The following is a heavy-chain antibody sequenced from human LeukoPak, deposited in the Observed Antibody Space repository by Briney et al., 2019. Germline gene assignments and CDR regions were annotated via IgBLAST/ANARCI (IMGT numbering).Heavy chain of an antibody. CDR2: IYTSGGT. CDR3: ARERWYYYDSSGYYSFADY. D-gene: IGHD3-22*01. CDR1: GGSISGGSYY. Sequence: SETLSLTCTVSGGSISGGSYYWSWIRQPAGKGLEWIGRIYTSGGTNYNPSRNSRVTISVDTSKTQFSLKLSSVTAADTAVYYCARERWYYYDSSGYYSFADYWGQGTLVTVSS. V-gene: IGHV4-61*02. J-gene: IGHJ4*02.